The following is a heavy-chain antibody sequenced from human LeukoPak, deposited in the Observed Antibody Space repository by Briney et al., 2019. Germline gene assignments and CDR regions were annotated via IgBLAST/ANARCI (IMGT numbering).Heavy chain of an antibody. D-gene: IGHD3-3*01. Sequence: SETLSLTCTVSGGSISSSSYYWGWIRQPPGKGLEWIGSIYYTGSTYYNPSLKSRVTISVDTSKNQFSLKLSSVTAADTAVYYCARAILSGYPDSWGQGTLVIVFS. CDR1: GGSISSSSYY. V-gene: IGHV4-39*01. CDR3: ARAILSGYPDS. CDR2: IYYTGST. J-gene: IGHJ4*02.